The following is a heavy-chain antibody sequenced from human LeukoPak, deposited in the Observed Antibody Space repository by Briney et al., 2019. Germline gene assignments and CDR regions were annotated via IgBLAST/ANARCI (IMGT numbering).Heavy chain of an antibody. D-gene: IGHD4-17*01. V-gene: IGHV3-30-3*01. Sequence: GGSLRLSCAASGFTFSTYAMHWVRRAPGKGLEWVALISYDGSSKYYADSVKGRFTISRDNSKNTLYLQMNSLKTEDTAVYYCTTPQIYGDREGWGQGTLVTVSS. CDR2: ISYDGSSK. CDR3: TTPQIYGDREG. CDR1: GFTFSTYA. J-gene: IGHJ4*02.